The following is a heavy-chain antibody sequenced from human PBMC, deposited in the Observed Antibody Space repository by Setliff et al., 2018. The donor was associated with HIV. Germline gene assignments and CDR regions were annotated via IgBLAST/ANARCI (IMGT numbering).Heavy chain of an antibody. Sequence: SVKVSXXASGYTFTSYDINWVRQATGQGLEWLGGIIPIFSTSNYAQRFQGXXXXTAAESKSTAYRDLYNLKSEDTAMYYCTRGRGIIGALVYWGVGTLVTVSS. CDR1: GYTFTSYD. J-gene: IGHJ4*02. D-gene: IGHD2-21*01. V-gene: IGHV1-69*13. CDR3: TRGRGIIGALVY. CDR2: IIPIFSTS.